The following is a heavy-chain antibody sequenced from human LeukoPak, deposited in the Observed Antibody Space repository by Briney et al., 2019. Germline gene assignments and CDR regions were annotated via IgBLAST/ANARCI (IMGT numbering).Heavy chain of an antibody. V-gene: IGHV6-1*01. Sequence: SRTLSLTCAISGDSVSSNSAAWNWIRQSPSRGLEWLGITFYRSKWYNDYAVSVKSRITINPDTSKNQFSLQLNSVTPEDTAIYYCARVMEYNNSWNWVDYWGQGTLVTV. J-gene: IGHJ5*01. D-gene: IGHD6-13*01. CDR2: TFYRSKWYN. CDR1: GDSVSSNSAA. CDR3: ARVMEYNNSWNWVDY.